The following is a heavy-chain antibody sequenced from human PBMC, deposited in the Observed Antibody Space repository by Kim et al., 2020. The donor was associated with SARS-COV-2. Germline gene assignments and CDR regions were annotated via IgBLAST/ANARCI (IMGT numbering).Heavy chain of an antibody. V-gene: IGHV4-59*01. CDR3: ARALSGVNWFDP. J-gene: IGHJ5*02. D-gene: IGHD3-10*01. Sequence: NYNPTLHRRVTISVDTSKNQCSLTLSSVTAADTAVYYCARALSGVNWFDPWGQGTLVIVSS.